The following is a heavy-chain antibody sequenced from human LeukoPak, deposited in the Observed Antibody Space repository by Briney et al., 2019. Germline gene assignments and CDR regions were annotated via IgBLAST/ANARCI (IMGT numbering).Heavy chain of an antibody. CDR3: ARDSWDYYGSGSYYRNYYYYGMDV. Sequence: GGSLRLSCAASGFTFSSYWMSWVRQAPGKGLEWVANIKQDGSEKYYVDSVKGRFTISRDNAKNSLYLQMNSRRAEDTAVYYCARDSWDYYGSGSYYRNYYYYGMDVWGKGTTVTVSS. V-gene: IGHV3-7*03. D-gene: IGHD3-10*01. CDR1: GFTFSSYW. CDR2: IKQDGSEK. J-gene: IGHJ6*04.